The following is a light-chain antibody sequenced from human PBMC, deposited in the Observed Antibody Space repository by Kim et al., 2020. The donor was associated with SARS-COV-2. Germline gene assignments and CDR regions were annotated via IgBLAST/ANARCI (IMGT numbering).Light chain of an antibody. CDR3: SSYAGSNFVI. Sequence: LTQPPSASGSPGQSVTISCTGTSSDVGGYNYVSWYQQHPGKAPKLMIYEVSKRTSGVPDRFSGSKSGNTASLTVSGLQAEDGAGYYCSSYAGSNFVIFGGGTQLTVL. J-gene: IGLJ2*01. V-gene: IGLV2-8*01. CDR2: EVS. CDR1: SSDVGGYNY.